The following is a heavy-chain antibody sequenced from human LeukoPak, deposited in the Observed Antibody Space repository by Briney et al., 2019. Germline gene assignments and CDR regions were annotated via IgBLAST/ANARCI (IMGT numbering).Heavy chain of an antibody. CDR3: ARGTDYYYYGMDV. D-gene: IGHD1-1*01. CDR1: GGSISSYY. V-gene: IGHV4-4*07. Sequence: SETLSLTCTVSGGSISSYYWSWIRQPAGKGLEWIGRIYTSGNTNYNPSLKSRVTMSVDTSKNQFSLKRSSVTAADTAVYYCARGTDYYYYGMDVWGQGTTVTVSS. CDR2: IYTSGNT. J-gene: IGHJ6*02.